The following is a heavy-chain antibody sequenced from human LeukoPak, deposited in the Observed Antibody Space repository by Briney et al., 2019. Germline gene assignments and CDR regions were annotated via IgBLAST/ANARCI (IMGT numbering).Heavy chain of an antibody. V-gene: IGHV4-61*02. D-gene: IGHD1-26*01. CDR1: GGSISSGSYY. J-gene: IGHJ3*02. CDR2: IYTSGST. Sequence: PSETLSLTCTVSGGSISSGSYYWSWIRQPAGKGLEWIGRIYTSGSTNYNPSLKSRVTISVDTSKNQFSLKLSSVTAADTAVYYCARGSGSYPPRAFDIWGQGTMVTVSS. CDR3: ARGSGSYPPRAFDI.